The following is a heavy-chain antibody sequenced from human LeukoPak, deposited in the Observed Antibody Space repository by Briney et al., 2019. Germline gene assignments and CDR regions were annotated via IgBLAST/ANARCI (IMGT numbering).Heavy chain of an antibody. CDR2: IIPIFGTA. V-gene: IGHV1-69*05. D-gene: IGHD3-22*01. J-gene: IGHJ4*02. CDR1: GGTFSSYA. CDR3: ARSGNYYDSSGYYYG. Sequence: ASVKVSCKASGGTFSSYAISWVRQAPGQGLEWMGRIIPIFGTANYAQKFQGRVTITTDESTSTAYMELSSLRSEDTAVYYCARSGNYYDSSGYYYGRGQGTLVTVSS.